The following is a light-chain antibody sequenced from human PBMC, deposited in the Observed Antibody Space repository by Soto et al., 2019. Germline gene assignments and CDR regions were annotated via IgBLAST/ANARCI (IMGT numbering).Light chain of an antibody. CDR3: QQRSGWPT. CDR1: QSVGSS. V-gene: IGKV3-11*01. CDR2: GAS. Sequence: EIVLTQSPGTLSLSPGERATLSCRASQSVGSSLSWYQQKPGQAPRLLFYGASNRATAIPDRFSGSGFGTDFTLTITRLEPEDFAVYYCQQRSGWPTFGQGTKVEI. J-gene: IGKJ1*01.